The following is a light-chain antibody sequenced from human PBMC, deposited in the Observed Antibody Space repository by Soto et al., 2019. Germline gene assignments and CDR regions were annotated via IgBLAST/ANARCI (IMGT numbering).Light chain of an antibody. CDR3: QQYGSSPLT. CDR1: QSVTSTY. CDR2: GAS. V-gene: IGKV3-20*01. Sequence: ETVLTQSPGALSLSPWERATLSCRASQSVTSTYLAWYQQKPGQAPRLLIYGASSRATGIPDRFRGSGSGTDFTLTISRLEPEDFAVYYCQQYGSSPLTFGGGTKVDIK. J-gene: IGKJ4*01.